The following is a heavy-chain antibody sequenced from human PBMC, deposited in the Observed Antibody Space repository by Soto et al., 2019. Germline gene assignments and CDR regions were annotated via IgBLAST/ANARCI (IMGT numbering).Heavy chain of an antibody. CDR3: ARGTVHFDY. CDR2: IWYAVSNK. J-gene: IGHJ4*02. CDR1: GFTFNTYG. Sequence: QVQLMESGGGVVQPGRSLRLSCAASGFTFNTYGIHWVRQAPGKGLEWVAVIWYAVSNKYYADSVKGRFTISRDNSKNTLYLQMNSLRAEDTAVYYCARGTVHFDYWGQGTLVTVSS. D-gene: IGHD4-17*01. V-gene: IGHV3-33*01.